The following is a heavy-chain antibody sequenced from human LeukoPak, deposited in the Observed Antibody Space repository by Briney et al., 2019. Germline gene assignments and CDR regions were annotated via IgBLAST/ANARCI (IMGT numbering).Heavy chain of an antibody. D-gene: IGHD6-6*01. Sequence: PSQTLSLTCTVSGGSISSGGYYWSWIRQHPGKGLEWIGYIYYSGSTYYNPSLKSRVTISVDTSKNQFSLKLSSVTAADTAVYYCARDRSSDKYYYYDMDVWGQGTTVTVSS. CDR1: GGSISSGGYY. CDR2: IYYSGST. J-gene: IGHJ6*02. CDR3: ARDRSSDKYYYYDMDV. V-gene: IGHV4-31*03.